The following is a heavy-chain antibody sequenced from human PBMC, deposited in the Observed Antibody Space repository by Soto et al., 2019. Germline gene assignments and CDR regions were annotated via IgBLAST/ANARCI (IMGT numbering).Heavy chain of an antibody. CDR1: GYTFTSYY. Sequence: ASVKVSCKASGYTFTSYYMHWVRQAPGQGLEWMGIINPSGGSTSYAQKFQGRVTMTRDTSTSTVYMELSSLRSEDTAVYYCARDRDLRWFGELLLIMDVWGQGTTVTVSS. J-gene: IGHJ6*02. CDR2: INPSGGST. V-gene: IGHV1-46*01. CDR3: ARDRDLRWFGELLLIMDV. D-gene: IGHD3-10*01.